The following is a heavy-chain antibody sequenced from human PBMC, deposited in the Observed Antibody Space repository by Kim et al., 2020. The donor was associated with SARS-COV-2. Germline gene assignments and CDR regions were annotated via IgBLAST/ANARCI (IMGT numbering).Heavy chain of an antibody. D-gene: IGHD5-12*01. CDR2: IWYDGSNK. CDR1: GFTFSSYG. Sequence: GGSLRLSCAASGFTFSSYGMHWVRQAPGKGLEWVAVIWYDGSNKYYADSVKGRFTISRDNSKNTLYLQMNSLRAEDTAVYYCARDNFEGGYSGYDQGLDYGDYLYYWYFDLWGRGTLVTVSS. J-gene: IGHJ2*01. V-gene: IGHV3-33*01. CDR3: ARDNFEGGYSGYDQGLDYGDYLYYWYFDL.